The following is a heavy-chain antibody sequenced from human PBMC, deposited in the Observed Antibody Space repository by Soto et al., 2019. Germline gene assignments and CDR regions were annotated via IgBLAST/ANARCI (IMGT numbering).Heavy chain of an antibody. Sequence: QVQLVQSGAEVKKPGASVKVSCKASGYTFTSYYMHWVRQAPGQGLEWMGIINPSGGSTSYAQKFQGRVTMTRDTSTSTVYMELSSLRSEDTAVYYCASESLDGSKKNYFDYWGQGTLVTVSS. CDR2: INPSGGST. CDR3: ASESLDGSKKNYFDY. V-gene: IGHV1-46*01. CDR1: GYTFTSYY. J-gene: IGHJ4*02. D-gene: IGHD3-3*02.